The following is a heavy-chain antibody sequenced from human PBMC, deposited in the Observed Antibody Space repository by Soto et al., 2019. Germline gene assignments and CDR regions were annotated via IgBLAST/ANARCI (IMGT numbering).Heavy chain of an antibody. CDR3: ARGTRNPGLDN. D-gene: IGHD1-7*01. CDR1: GFTFSNYW. V-gene: IGHV3-7*03. J-gene: IGHJ4*02. CDR2: IKEDGSKQ. Sequence: GGSLRLSCAASGFTFSNYWMNWVRQAPGKGLEWVGNIKEDGSKQGYVDSVRGRFTISRDNAKNSLYLQINSLRAEDTAVYYCARGTRNPGLDNWGQGTLVTVSS.